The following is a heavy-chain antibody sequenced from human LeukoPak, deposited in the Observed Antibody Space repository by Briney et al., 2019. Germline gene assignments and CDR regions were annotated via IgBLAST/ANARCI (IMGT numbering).Heavy chain of an antibody. D-gene: IGHD6-13*01. CDR1: GGSISPYY. J-gene: IGHJ3*02. CDR2: LHYSGST. CDR3: SRRSRAAAGGAFDI. Sequence: SETLSLTCTVSGGSISPYYWGWIRQPPGKGLEWIGYLHYSGSTNYNPSLKSRVTISVDTSKNQFSLKLSSVTAADTAVYYCSRRSRAAAGGAFDIWGQGTRVTVSS. V-gene: IGHV4-59*01.